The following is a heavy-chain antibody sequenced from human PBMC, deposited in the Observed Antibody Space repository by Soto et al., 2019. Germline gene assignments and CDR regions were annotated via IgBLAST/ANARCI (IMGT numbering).Heavy chain of an antibody. J-gene: IGHJ4*02. CDR2: IYSSGSA. CDR1: RASIYTYS. Sequence: SETLSLTCTVSRASIYTYSWTWIRQPAGKGLQWIGHIYSSGSANYSPSLKSRVSMSVDSSKNQISLKLTSVTAADTAVYYCATIVGANDYWGQGTLVTV. V-gene: IGHV4-4*07. CDR3: ATIVGANDY. D-gene: IGHD1-26*01.